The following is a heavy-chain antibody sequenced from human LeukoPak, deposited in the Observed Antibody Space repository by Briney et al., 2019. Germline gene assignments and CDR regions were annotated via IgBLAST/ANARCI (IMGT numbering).Heavy chain of an antibody. D-gene: IGHD3/OR15-3a*01. CDR1: GFTFSDYW. CDR3: VRGAWTAYYFDF. CDR2: IKGDGIST. J-gene: IGHJ4*02. V-gene: IGHV3-74*01. Sequence: GGSLRLSCEASGFTFSDYWIHWVRQAQGKGLVWVSRIKGDGISTNYADSVKGRFTISRDNAKNTVYLQMNGLGVEDSAICYCVRGAWTAYYFDFWGQGTLVTVSS.